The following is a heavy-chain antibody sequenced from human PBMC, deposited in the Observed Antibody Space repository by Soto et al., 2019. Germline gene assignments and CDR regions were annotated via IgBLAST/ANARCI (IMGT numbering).Heavy chain of an antibody. V-gene: IGHV3-30-3*01. CDR3: ARERGLWGMGDSSGYYFFGDFDY. CDR1: GFTFSSYA. J-gene: IGHJ4*02. Sequence: GGSLRLPCAASGFTFSSYAMHWVRQAPGKGLEWVAVISYDGSNKYYADSVQGRFTISRDNSKNTLYLQMTSLRAEDTAAYYCARERGLWGMGDSSGYYFFGDFDYWGQGTLVTVSS. D-gene: IGHD3-22*01. CDR2: ISYDGSNK.